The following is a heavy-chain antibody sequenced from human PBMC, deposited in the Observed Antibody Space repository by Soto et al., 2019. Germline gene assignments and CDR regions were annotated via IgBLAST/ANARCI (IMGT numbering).Heavy chain of an antibody. CDR3: ARGRNGYSSSWYGRNWFDP. CDR2: INHSGST. D-gene: IGHD6-13*01. CDR1: GGSFSGYY. J-gene: IGHJ5*02. V-gene: IGHV4-34*01. Sequence: SETLSLTCAVYGGSFSGYYWSWIRQPPGKGLEWIGEINHSGSTNYNPSLKSRVTISVDTSKNQFSLKLSSVTAADTAVYYCARGRNGYSSSWYGRNWFDPWGQGTLVTVSS.